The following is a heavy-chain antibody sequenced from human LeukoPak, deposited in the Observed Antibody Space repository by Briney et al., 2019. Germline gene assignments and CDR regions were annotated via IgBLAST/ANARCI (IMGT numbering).Heavy chain of an antibody. D-gene: IGHD4-11*01. CDR1: GGTFSSYA. V-gene: IGHV1-69*04. J-gene: IGHJ4*02. Sequence: ASVKVSCTASGGTFSSYAISWVRQAPGQGLEWMGRIIPILGIANYAQKFQGRVTITADESTSTAYMELSSLRSEDTAVYYCAREGHDYSRRYYFDYWGQGTLVTVSS. CDR2: IIPILGIA. CDR3: AREGHDYSRRYYFDY.